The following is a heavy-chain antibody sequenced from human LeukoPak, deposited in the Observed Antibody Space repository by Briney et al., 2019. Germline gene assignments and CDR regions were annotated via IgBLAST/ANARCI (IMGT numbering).Heavy chain of an antibody. Sequence: GGSLRLSCAASGFTFSDYYMSWIRQAPGKGLEWVSYISSSGSTIYYADSVKGRFTISRDNSKNALYLQMNSLRAEDTAVYYCARDQSVGATAFDHWGQGTLVTVSS. CDR2: ISSSGSTI. CDR1: GFTFSDYY. CDR3: ARDQSVGATAFDH. J-gene: IGHJ4*02. V-gene: IGHV3-11*04. D-gene: IGHD1-26*01.